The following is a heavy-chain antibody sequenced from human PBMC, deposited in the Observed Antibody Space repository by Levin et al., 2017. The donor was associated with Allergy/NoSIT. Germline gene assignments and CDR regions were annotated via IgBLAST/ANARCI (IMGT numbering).Heavy chain of an antibody. CDR1: GYSFTSYW. J-gene: IGHJ2*01. V-gene: IGHV5-10-1*01. Sequence: HGESLKISCKGSGYSFTSYWISWVRQMPGKGLEWMGRIDPRDSITNYSPSFQGHVTISADKSISTAYLQWSSLKASDTAMYYCARQHCSSTSCRHDYWYFDLWGRGTLVTVSS. CDR2: IDPRDSIT. CDR3: ARQHCSSTSCRHDYWYFDL. D-gene: IGHD2-2*01.